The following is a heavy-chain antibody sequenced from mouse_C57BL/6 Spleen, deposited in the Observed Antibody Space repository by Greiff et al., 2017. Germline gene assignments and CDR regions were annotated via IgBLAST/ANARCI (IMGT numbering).Heavy chain of an antibody. D-gene: IGHD1-1*01. J-gene: IGHJ2*01. CDR1: GYSFTDYN. V-gene: IGHV1-39*01. CDR2: INPNYGTP. CDR3: ERVDYGSSFTFDY. Sequence: LQESGPELVKPGASVKISCKASGYSFTDYNMNWVKQSTGKSLEWIGVINPNYGTPSYNQKFKGKATLTVDQSSSTAYMQLNSLTSEDSAVYYGERVDYGSSFTFDYWGQGTTLTVSS.